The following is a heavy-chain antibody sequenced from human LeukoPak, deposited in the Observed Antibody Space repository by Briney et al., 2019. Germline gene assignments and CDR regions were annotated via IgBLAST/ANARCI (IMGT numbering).Heavy chain of an antibody. Sequence: PSETLSLTCTVSGGSISSSRYYWGWIRQPPGKGLDWIGSIYYGGITYYNPSLKSRVTISVDTSKNQFSLKLSSVTAADTAVYYCARHRYSSSSEVDYWGQGTLVTVSS. V-gene: IGHV4-39*01. CDR3: ARHRYSSSSEVDY. D-gene: IGHD6-6*01. J-gene: IGHJ4*02. CDR1: GGSISSSRYY. CDR2: IYYGGIT.